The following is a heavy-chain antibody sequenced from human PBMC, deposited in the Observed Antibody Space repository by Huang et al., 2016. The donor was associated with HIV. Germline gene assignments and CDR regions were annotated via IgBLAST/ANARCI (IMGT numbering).Heavy chain of an antibody. J-gene: IGHJ3*02. CDR1: GGSFKSLA. D-gene: IGHD6-13*01. V-gene: IGHV1-69*10. CDR3: AREGQTWYGKPIAAFEI. Sequence: VQLVQSGAEVKRPGTSVKISCKASGGSFKSLAFNWVRQAPGQGLQSMGGIVPLFSVTNYAEKLRGRLSISADKSTSTVFMELRGLTSEDTAVFFCAREGQTWYGKPIAAFEIWGQGTSVIVSP. CDR2: IVPLFSVT.